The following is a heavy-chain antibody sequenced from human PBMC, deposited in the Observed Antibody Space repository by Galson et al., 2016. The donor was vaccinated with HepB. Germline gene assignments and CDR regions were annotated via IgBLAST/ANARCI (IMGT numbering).Heavy chain of an antibody. CDR2: VSHDGSNK. CDR1: GFSIDTYV. V-gene: IGHV3-30-3*01. CDR3: ARGYSGYAWDY. D-gene: IGHD5-12*01. Sequence: SLRLSCAASGFSIDTYVMHWVRQAPGKGLEWVAVVSHDGSNKWYADTVKGRFTISRDSSKNTLFLHMSSLRLEDTAVYFCARGYSGYAWDYWGQGTLVSGSS. J-gene: IGHJ4*02.